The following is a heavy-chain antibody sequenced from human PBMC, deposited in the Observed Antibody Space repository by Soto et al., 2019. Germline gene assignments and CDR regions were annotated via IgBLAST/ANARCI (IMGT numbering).Heavy chain of an antibody. J-gene: IGHJ4*02. CDR3: ANHGHDFWSGYPYYFDY. Sequence: GGSLRLSCAASGFTFSSYAMSWVRQAPGKGLEWVSAISGSGGSTYYADSVKGRFTISRDNSKNTLYLQMNSLRAEDTAVYYCANHGHDFWSGYPYYFDYWGQGTLVTVSS. CDR1: GFTFSSYA. D-gene: IGHD3-3*01. V-gene: IGHV3-23*01. CDR2: ISGSGGST.